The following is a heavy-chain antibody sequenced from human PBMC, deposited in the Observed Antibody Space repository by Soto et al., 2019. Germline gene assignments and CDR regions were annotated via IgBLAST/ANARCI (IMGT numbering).Heavy chain of an antibody. D-gene: IGHD3-9*01. CDR3: ALYYDILTGQYRGYNWFDP. V-gene: IGHV4-39*01. Sequence: SETLSLTCTVSGGSISSSSYYWGWIRQPPGKGLEWIGSIYYSGSTYYNPSLKSRVTISVDTSKNQFSLKLSSVTAADTAVYYCALYYDILTGQYRGYNWFDPWGQGTLVTVS. J-gene: IGHJ5*02. CDR1: GGSISSSSYY. CDR2: IYYSGST.